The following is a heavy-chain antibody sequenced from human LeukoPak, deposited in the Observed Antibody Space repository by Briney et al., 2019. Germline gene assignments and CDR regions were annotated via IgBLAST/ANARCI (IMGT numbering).Heavy chain of an antibody. V-gene: IGHV3-23*01. J-gene: IGHJ3*01. D-gene: IGHD2-8*01. CDR1: RSIFSNYA. CDR3: AKDPNGDYIGAFDA. Sequence: RGSLRLSCAASRSIFSNYAMTWVRQAPGKGLEWVSSITGNSGTTKYADSVRGRFTMSRDNSRNTLYLQMDSLRVEDTAVYYCAKDPNGDYIGAFDAWGPGTMVIVSS. CDR2: ITGNSGTT.